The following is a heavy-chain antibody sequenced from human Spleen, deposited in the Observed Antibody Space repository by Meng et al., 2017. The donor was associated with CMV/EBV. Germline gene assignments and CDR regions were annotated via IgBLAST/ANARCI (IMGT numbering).Heavy chain of an antibody. J-gene: IGHJ6*02. Sequence: GSLRLSCTVSGDSISNSYYYWSWIRQPPGKGLEWIGEINHSGSTNYNPSLKSRVTISVDTSKNQFSLKLSSVTAADTAVYYCARGGVYCSSTSCYWGAVYYYYGMDVWGQGTTVTVSS. CDR2: INHSGST. D-gene: IGHD2-2*01. CDR3: ARGGVYCSSTSCYWGAVYYYYGMDV. V-gene: IGHV4-39*07. CDR1: GDSISNSYYY.